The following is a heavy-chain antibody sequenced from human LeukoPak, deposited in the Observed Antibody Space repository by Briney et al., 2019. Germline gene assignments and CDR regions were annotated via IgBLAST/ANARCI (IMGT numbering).Heavy chain of an antibody. V-gene: IGHV3-7*01. J-gene: IGHJ4*02. CDR2: INGDGRDK. CDR3: ARGVDSAIDW. CDR1: GFTLNSYA. D-gene: IGHD3-9*01. Sequence: PGGSLRLSCAASGFTLNSYAMTWVRQAPGKGLEWVANINGDGRDKYYVGSVRGRFTISRDNADNALYLQMNSLRGDDTALYYCARGVDSAIDWWGQGTLVTVSS.